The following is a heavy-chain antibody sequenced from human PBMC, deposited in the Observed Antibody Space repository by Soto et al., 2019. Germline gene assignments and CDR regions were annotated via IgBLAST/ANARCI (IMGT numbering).Heavy chain of an antibody. CDR3: AAAIPSVEST. CDR1: GSTFGRLW. Sequence: PGGSLRLSCAASGSTFGRLWMHWVRQAPGKGLEWVANIKYDGSEIYYVESVKGRFTISRDNAKNSLYLQMNSLRAEDTAVYYCAAAIPSVESTWGQGALVIVSS. V-gene: IGHV3-7*01. J-gene: IGHJ5*02. D-gene: IGHD3-3*01. CDR2: IKYDGSEI.